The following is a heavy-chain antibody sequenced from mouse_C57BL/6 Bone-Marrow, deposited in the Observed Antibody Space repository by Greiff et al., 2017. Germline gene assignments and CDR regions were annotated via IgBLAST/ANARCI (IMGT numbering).Heavy chain of an antibody. Sequence: EVKLVESGGGLVQPGESLKLSCESNEYEFPSHDMSWVRKTPGRRLGLVPAINSDGGSTYYTDTMERRFIISRDNTKKTLYLQMSSLRSEDTALYYCARSKYYAMDYWGQGTSVTVSS. CDR2: INSDGGST. CDR3: ARSKYYAMDY. CDR1: EYEFPSHD. V-gene: IGHV5-2*03. J-gene: IGHJ4*01.